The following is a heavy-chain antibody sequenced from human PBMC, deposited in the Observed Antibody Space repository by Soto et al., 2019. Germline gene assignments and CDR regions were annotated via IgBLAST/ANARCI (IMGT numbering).Heavy chain of an antibody. CDR3: ASSSGDSGRVWFDS. D-gene: IGHD4-17*01. CDR2: IYHSGTT. J-gene: IGHJ5*01. V-gene: IGHV4-30-2*01. CDR1: GGSINTGGYS. Sequence: QLQLQESGSGLVKPSETLSLTCVVSGGSINTGGYSGSWIRQPPGKGLEWIGSIYHSGTTAYTPSLKTRVTISVDRSKNQFSLRLTSGTAADTAVYYCASSSGDSGRVWFDSWGQGTQVTVSS.